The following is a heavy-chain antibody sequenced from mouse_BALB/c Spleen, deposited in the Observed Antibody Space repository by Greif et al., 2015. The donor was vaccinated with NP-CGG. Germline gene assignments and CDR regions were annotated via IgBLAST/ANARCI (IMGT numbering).Heavy chain of an antibody. CDR3: NADVSSYGYFDV. J-gene: IGHJ1*01. CDR1: GFNIKDYY. CDR2: IDPENGDT. V-gene: IGHV14-4*02. Sequence: EVMLMESGAELVRSGASVKLSCTASGFNIKDYYMHWVKQRPEQGLEWIGWIDPENGDTEYAPKFQGKATMTADTSSNTAYLQLSSLTSEDTAVYYGNADVSSYGYFDVWGAGTTVTVSS. D-gene: IGHD1-1*01.